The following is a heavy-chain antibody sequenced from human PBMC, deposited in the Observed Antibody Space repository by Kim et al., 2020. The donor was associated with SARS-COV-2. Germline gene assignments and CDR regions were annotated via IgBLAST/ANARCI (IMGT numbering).Heavy chain of an antibody. CDR3: SRNLAAAGTVGAFDI. CDR2: INNSGST. J-gene: IGHJ3*02. D-gene: IGHD6-13*01. V-gene: IGHV4-34*01. CDR1: GGSFSGYY. Sequence: SETLSLTCAVYGGSFSGYYWSWIRQPPGKGLEWIGEINNSGSTNYNPSLKSRVTISVDTSKNQFSLKLSSVTAADTAVYYCSRNLAAAGTVGAFDIWGQG.